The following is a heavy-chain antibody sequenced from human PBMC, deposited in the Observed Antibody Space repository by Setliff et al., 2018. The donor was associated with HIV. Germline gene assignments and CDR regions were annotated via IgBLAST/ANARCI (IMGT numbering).Heavy chain of an antibody. Sequence: AGSLRLSCAASGFTFSSYSMNWVRQAPGKGLEWVSSISSSSSYIYYADSVKGRFTISRDNAKNSLYLQMNSLRAEETAVYYCARDVSYSSSWSNHYYYGMDVWGQGTTVTVSS. CDR3: ARDVSYSSSWSNHYYYGMDV. CDR1: GFTFSSYS. V-gene: IGHV3-21*01. CDR2: ISSSSSYI. J-gene: IGHJ6*02. D-gene: IGHD6-13*01.